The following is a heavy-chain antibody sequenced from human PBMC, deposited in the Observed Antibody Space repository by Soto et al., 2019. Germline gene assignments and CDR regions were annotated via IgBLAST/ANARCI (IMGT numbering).Heavy chain of an antibody. V-gene: IGHV5-51*01. CDR1: GYSFTSYW. CDR2: IYPGDSDT. D-gene: IGHD2-15*01. CDR3: ARQNGVVVVAADDAFDI. Sequence: GESLKISCKGSGYSFTSYWIGWVRQMPGKGLEWMGIIYPGDSDTRYSPSFQGQVTISADKSISTAYLQWSSLKASDTAMYYCARQNGVVVVAADDAFDIWGQGTMVTVS. J-gene: IGHJ3*02.